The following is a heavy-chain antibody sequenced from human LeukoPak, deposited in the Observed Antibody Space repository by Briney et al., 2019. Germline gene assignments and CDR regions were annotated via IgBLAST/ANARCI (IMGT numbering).Heavy chain of an antibody. CDR2: IWYDGSNK. CDR1: GFTFSSYG. J-gene: IGHJ4*02. Sequence: GGSLRLSCAASGFTFSSYGMHWVRQAPGKGLEWVAVIWYDGSNKYYADSVKGRFTISRDNSKNTLYLQMNSLRAEDTAVYYCARDDYGGNSFDYWGQGTLVTVSS. V-gene: IGHV3-33*01. D-gene: IGHD4-23*01. CDR3: ARDDYGGNSFDY.